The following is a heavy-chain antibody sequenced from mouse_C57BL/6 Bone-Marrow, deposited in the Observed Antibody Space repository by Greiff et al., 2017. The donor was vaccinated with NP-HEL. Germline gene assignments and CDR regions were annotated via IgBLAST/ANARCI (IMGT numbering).Heavy chain of an antibody. CDR3: ARGMVTTLYYYAMDY. Sequence: EVQLVESGGGLVKPGGSLKLSCAASGFTFSDYGMHWVRQAPEKGLEWVAYISSGSSTIYYADTVKGRFTISRDNAKNTLFLQMTSLRSEDTAMYYCARGMVTTLYYYAMDYWGQGTSVTVSS. J-gene: IGHJ4*01. CDR1: GFTFSDYG. V-gene: IGHV5-17*01. CDR2: ISSGSSTI. D-gene: IGHD2-1*01.